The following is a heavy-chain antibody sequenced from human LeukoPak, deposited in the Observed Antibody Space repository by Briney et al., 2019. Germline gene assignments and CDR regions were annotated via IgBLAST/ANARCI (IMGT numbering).Heavy chain of an antibody. CDR2: INHSGST. J-gene: IGHJ4*02. D-gene: IGHD1-26*01. CDR1: GGSFSGYY. CDR3: ARVSGVGATYFDY. V-gene: IGHV4-34*01. Sequence: PSETLSLTRAVYGGSFSGYYWSWIRQPPGKGLEWIGEINHSGSTNYNPSLKSRVTISVDTSKNQFSLKLSSVTAADTAVYYCARVSGVGATYFDYWGQGTLVTVSS.